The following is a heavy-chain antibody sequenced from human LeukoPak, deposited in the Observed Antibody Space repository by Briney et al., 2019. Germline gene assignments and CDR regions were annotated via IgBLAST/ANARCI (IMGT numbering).Heavy chain of an antibody. CDR1: GGTFSSYA. Sequence: ASVKVSCKASGGTFSSYAISWVRQAPGQGLEWMAWINPNSGDTNFAQKFQGRVTMTRDTSISTVYMELSRLRSDDTAVFFCARGYYDSSDFEYFQHWGQGTLVTVFS. J-gene: IGHJ1*01. CDR3: ARGYYDSSDFEYFQH. V-gene: IGHV1-2*02. D-gene: IGHD3-22*01. CDR2: INPNSGDT.